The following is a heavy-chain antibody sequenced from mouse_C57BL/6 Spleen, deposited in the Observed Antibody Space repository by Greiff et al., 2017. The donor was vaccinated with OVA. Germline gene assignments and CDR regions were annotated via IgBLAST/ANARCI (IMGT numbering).Heavy chain of an antibody. CDR1: GFTFSDYG. V-gene: IGHV5-17*01. CDR3: ARKGPTTVVSYWYFDV. Sequence: EVKLMESGGGLVKPGGSLKLSCAASGFTFSDYGMHWVRQAPEKGLEWVAYISSGSSTIYYADTVKGRFTISRDNAKNTLFLQMTRLRSEDTAMYYCARKGPTTVVSYWYFDVWGTGTTVTVSS. CDR2: ISSGSSTI. D-gene: IGHD1-1*01. J-gene: IGHJ1*03.